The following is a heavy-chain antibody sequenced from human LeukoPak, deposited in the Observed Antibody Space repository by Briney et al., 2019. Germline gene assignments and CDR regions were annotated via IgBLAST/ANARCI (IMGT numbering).Heavy chain of an antibody. CDR3: ARTSHESVLYWSDP. CDR1: GFTVSNNY. D-gene: IGHD3-16*01. V-gene: IGHV3-53*01. J-gene: IGHJ5*02. Sequence: GGSLRLSCAASGFTVSNNYMTWVRQAPGKGPEWVSVIYSGGSTYYADSVEGRFTISRDNSKNTLYLQMNSLRVEDTAVYYCARTSHESVLYWSDPWGQGTLVNVSS. CDR2: IYSGGST.